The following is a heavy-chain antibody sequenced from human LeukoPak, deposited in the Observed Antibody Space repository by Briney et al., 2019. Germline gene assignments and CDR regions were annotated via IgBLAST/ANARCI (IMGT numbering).Heavy chain of an antibody. CDR1: GYTFTDYN. D-gene: IGHD6-19*01. J-gene: IGHJ4*02. V-gene: IGHV1-2*02. CDR3: ARSSSGWPLYFDC. CDR2: INPKSGGT. Sequence: AASVKVSCKASGYTFTDYNLHWVRQAPGEGLEWMGWINPKSGGTKFAQKHQGGVTMTADTSIDTAYLELSNLKSDDTAIYYCARSSSGWPLYFDCWGQGTLVTVSS.